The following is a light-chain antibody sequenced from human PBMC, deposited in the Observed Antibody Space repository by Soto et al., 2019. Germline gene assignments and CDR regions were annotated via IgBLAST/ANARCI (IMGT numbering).Light chain of an antibody. CDR2: EVS. J-gene: IGLJ1*01. CDR3: NSYTNTAVRV. Sequence: QSALTQPASVSGSPGQSITISCTGTSSDVGAHNFVSWYQQHPGKAPKLMIYEVSNRPSGVSNRFSASKSGNTASLTISGLQAEDEADYYCNSYTNTAVRVFGTGTKLTVL. CDR1: SSDVGAHNF. V-gene: IGLV2-14*01.